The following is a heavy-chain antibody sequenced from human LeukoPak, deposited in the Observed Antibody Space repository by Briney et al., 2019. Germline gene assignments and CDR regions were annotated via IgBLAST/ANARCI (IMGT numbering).Heavy chain of an antibody. CDR2: INHSGST. CDR3: ARSPPLEWLLFDYYYYGMDV. D-gene: IGHD3-3*01. V-gene: IGHV4-34*01. J-gene: IGHJ6*02. Sequence: SETLSLTCAVYGGSFSGYYWSWIRQPPGKGLEWIGEINHSGSTNYNPSLKSRVTISVDTSKNQFSLKLSSVTAADTAVYYCARSPPLEWLLFDYYYYGMDVWGPGTTVTVSS. CDR1: GGSFSGYY.